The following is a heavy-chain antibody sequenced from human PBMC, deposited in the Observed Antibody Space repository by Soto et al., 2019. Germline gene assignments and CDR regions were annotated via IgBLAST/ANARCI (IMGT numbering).Heavy chain of an antibody. CDR3: ARQADGRWLQFSWFDP. J-gene: IGHJ5*02. CDR2: IYPGDSDT. D-gene: IGHD5-12*01. CDR1: GYSFTSYW. Sequence: GESVKISCKGSGYSFTSYWIGWVRQMPGKGLEWMGIIYPGDSDTRYSPSFQGQVTISADKSISTAYLQWSSLKASDTAMYYCARQADGRWLQFSWFDPWGQGTLVTVSS. V-gene: IGHV5-51*01.